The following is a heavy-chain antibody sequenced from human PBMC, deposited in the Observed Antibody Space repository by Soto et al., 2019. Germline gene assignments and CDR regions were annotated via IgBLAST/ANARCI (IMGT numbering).Heavy chain of an antibody. CDR3: VKAVYLLDFDY. V-gene: IGHV3-23*01. D-gene: IGHD2-8*01. Sequence: VPLLESGGGLIQPGGSLRLSCAASGFTFSSYAMTWVRQAPGKGLEWVSTISGTGTTTYYADSVKGRFTISRDNSKNTLYLQMNSLRTEDTAVYYCVKAVYLLDFDYWGQGTLVTVSS. CDR1: GFTFSSYA. J-gene: IGHJ4*02. CDR2: ISGTGTTT.